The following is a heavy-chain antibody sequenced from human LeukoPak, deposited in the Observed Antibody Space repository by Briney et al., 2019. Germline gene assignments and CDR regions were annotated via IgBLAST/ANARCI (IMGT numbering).Heavy chain of an antibody. CDR1: GGSISSYY. Sequence: SETLSLTCTVSGGSISSYYWSWIRQPAGKRLEWIGRIYTSGGTNYNPSLKSRVTMSVDRSKNEISLHLASLTAADTALYYCAGRGSSSGTFDIWGPGTFVTVSS. CDR3: AGRGSSSGTFDI. CDR2: IYTSGGT. J-gene: IGHJ3*02. D-gene: IGHD3-10*01. V-gene: IGHV4-4*07.